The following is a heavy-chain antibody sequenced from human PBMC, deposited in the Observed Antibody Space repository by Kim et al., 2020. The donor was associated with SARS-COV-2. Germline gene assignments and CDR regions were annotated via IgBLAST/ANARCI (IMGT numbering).Heavy chain of an antibody. CDR2: ISSSSTI. CDR1: GFTFSSYS. V-gene: IGHV3-48*04. J-gene: IGHJ2*01. Sequence: GGSLRLSCAASGFTFSSYSMNWVRQAPGKGLEWVSYISSSSTIYYADSVKGRFTISRDNAKNSLYLQMNSLRAEDTAVYYCARGYFDLWGRGTLVTVSS. CDR3: ARGYFDL.